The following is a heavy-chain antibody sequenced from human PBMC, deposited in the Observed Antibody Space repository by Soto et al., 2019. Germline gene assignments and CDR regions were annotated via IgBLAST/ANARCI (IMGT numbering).Heavy chain of an antibody. CDR3: AKDHAQNYYGSGSYNYYGMDV. J-gene: IGHJ6*02. D-gene: IGHD3-10*01. V-gene: IGHV3-30*18. CDR1: GFTFSSYG. CDR2: ISYDGSNK. Sequence: GGSLRLSCAASGFTFSSYGMHWVRQAPGKGLEWVAVISYDGSNKYYADSVKGRFTISRDNSKNTLYLQMNSLRAEDTAVYYCAKDHAQNYYGSGSYNYYGMDVWGQGTTVTVSS.